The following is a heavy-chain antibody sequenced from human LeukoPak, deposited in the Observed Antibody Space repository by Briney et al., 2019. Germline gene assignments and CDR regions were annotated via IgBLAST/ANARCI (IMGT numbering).Heavy chain of an antibody. CDR2: INPNSGGT. CDR3: ARDANHYYDSSGYYSY. J-gene: IGHJ4*02. D-gene: IGHD3-22*01. Sequence: GASVKVSCKASGYTFTGYYMHWVRQAPGQGLEWMGWINPNSGGTNYAQKFQGRVTMTRDTSISTAYMELSRLRSDDTAVYYCARDANHYYDSSGYYSYWGQGTLVTVSS. CDR1: GYTFTGYY. V-gene: IGHV1-2*02.